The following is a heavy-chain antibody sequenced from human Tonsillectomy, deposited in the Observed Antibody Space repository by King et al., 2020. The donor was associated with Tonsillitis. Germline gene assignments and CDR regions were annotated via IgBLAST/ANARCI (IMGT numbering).Heavy chain of an antibody. Sequence: VQLVESGGGLVQPGRSLRLSCAASGFTFDDYAMHWVRRAPGKGLEWVSGISWNSGSIGYADSVKGRFTISRDNAKNSLYLQMNSLRAEDTALYYCAKDMKRYSSSSVGAFDIWGQGTMVTVSS. D-gene: IGHD6-6*01. J-gene: IGHJ3*02. CDR2: ISWNSGSI. V-gene: IGHV3-9*01. CDR1: GFTFDDYA. CDR3: AKDMKRYSSSSVGAFDI.